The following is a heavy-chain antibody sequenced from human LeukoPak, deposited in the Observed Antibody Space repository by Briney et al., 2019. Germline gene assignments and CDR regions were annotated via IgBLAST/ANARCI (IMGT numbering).Heavy chain of an antibody. D-gene: IGHD3-10*01. Sequence: SETLSLTCTVSGYSISSGYYWGWIRQPPGKGLEWIGSIYHSGSTYYNPSLKSRVTISVDTSKNQFSLKLSSVTAADTAVYYCAVGSGSWYYYYYMDVWGKGTTVTISS. V-gene: IGHV4-38-2*02. CDR3: AVGSGSWYYYYYMDV. J-gene: IGHJ6*03. CDR2: IYHSGST. CDR1: GYSISSGYY.